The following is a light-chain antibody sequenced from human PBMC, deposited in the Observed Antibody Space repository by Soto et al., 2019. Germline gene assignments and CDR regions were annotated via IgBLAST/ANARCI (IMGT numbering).Light chain of an antibody. CDR2: EVS. J-gene: IGLJ1*01. CDR3: YSYTSKSTGV. Sequence: QSALTQPASVSGSPGQSITISCTGTSSDVGGYNYVSWYQQHPGKAPKLIIYEVSNRPSGVSNRFSGSKSGNTASLTISGLQHGDEADYHCYSYTSKSTGVFGTGTKLTVL. CDR1: SSDVGGYNY. V-gene: IGLV2-14*01.